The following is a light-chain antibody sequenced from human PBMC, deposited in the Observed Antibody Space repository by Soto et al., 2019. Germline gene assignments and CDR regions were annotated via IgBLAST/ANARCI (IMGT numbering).Light chain of an antibody. V-gene: IGLV1-40*01. J-gene: IGLJ1*01. Sequence: QSVLTQPPSVSGAPGQRVTISCTGSSSNIGAGYDVHWYQQLPGTAPKLLIYGNSNRPSGVPDRFSGSKSGTSASLAITGLQAEDADDYYCQSYSSSLSGYYVFGTGTKVTVL. CDR2: GNS. CDR3: QSYSSSLSGYYV. CDR1: SSNIGAGYD.